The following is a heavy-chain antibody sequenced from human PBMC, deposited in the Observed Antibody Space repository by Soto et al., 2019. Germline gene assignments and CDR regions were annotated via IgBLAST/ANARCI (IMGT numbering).Heavy chain of an antibody. V-gene: IGHV1-18*01. D-gene: IGHD3-3*01. CDR1: GYTFTSYG. Sequence: ASVKVSCKASGYTFTSYGISWVRQAPGQGLEWMGWISAYNGNTNYAQKLQGRVTMTTDTSTSTAYMELRSLRSDDTAVYYCARARWGDFWSGYRYYYYGMDVWGQGTMVTVSS. CDR3: ARARWGDFWSGYRYYYYGMDV. J-gene: IGHJ6*02. CDR2: ISAYNGNT.